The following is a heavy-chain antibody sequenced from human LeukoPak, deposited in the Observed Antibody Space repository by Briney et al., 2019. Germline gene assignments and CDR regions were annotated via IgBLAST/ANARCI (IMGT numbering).Heavy chain of an antibody. V-gene: IGHV4-34*01. Sequence: SETLSLTCAVYGGSFSGYYWSWIRQPPGKGLEWIGEINHSGSTNYNPSLKSRVTISVDTSKNQFSLKLSSVTAADTAVYYCASSPERYSYGRKLYYFDYWGQGTLVTVSS. J-gene: IGHJ4*02. CDR3: ASSPERYSYGRKLYYFDY. D-gene: IGHD5-18*01. CDR1: GGSFSGYY. CDR2: INHSGST.